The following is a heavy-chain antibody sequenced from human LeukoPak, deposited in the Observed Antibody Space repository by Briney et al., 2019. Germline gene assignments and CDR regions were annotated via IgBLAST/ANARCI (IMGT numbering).Heavy chain of an antibody. CDR1: GGTFNSYA. J-gene: IGHJ6*03. CDR3: ASGSLGDGYGVGDYYQYMDV. V-gene: IGHV1-69*05. D-gene: IGHD5-24*01. Sequence: GSSVKVSCKASGGTFNSYAISWVRQAPGQGLEWMGGIMPRFGTANYAQEFQGRVTFTTDESASTAYMEVSSLRSEDTAVYYCASGSLGDGYGVGDYYQYMDVWGKGTTVTVSS. CDR2: IMPRFGTA.